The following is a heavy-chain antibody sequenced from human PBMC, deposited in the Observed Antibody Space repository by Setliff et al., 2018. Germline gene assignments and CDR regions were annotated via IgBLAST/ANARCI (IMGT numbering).Heavy chain of an antibody. CDR2: IISMFGTT. V-gene: IGHV1-69*05. CDR3: ARSGAPGLVLAADFDF. J-gene: IGHJ4*01. Sequence: VKVSCKASGGTFSTYAISWVRQAPGQGLEWMGGIISMFGTTNYAQKFQGRVTITTDKSTSTAYMELSSLRSEDTAIYYCARSGAPGLVLAADFDFWGPGTLVTVSS. D-gene: IGHD6-19*01. CDR1: GGTFSTYA.